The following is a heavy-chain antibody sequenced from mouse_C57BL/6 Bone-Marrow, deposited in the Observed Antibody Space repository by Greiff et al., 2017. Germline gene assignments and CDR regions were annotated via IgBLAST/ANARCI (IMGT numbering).Heavy chain of an antibody. CDR1: GYTFTGYW. V-gene: IGHV1-9*01. J-gene: IGHJ1*03. CDR3: ARWDYDSCGTSWYFDV. Sequence: VQLQQSGAELMKPGASVKLSCKATGYTFTGYWIEWVKQRPGHGLEWIGEILPGSGSTNYNEKFKGKATFTADTSSNTAYMQLSSLTTEDSAIYCCARWDYDSCGTSWYFDVWGTGTTVTVSS. CDR2: ILPGSGST. D-gene: IGHD1-1*01.